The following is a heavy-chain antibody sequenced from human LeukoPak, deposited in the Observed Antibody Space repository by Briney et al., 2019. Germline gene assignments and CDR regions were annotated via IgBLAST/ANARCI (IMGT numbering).Heavy chain of an antibody. CDR3: AKVGVYCPTTSCYIDY. CDR2: ISGSDGGT. Sequence: GGSLRLSCAASGFTFSSYAMSWVRQAPGKGLEWVSAISGSDGGTYYADSVKGRFTISRDNSKNTLYLQMNSLRADDTAFYYCAKVGVYCPTTSCYIDYWGQGTLVTVSS. J-gene: IGHJ4*02. CDR1: GFTFSSYA. D-gene: IGHD2-2*02. V-gene: IGHV3-23*01.